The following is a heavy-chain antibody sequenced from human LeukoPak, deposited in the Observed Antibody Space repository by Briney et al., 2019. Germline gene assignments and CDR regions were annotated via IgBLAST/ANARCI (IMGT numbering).Heavy chain of an antibody. CDR3: ARWLRYFDWLLYRDAFDI. V-gene: IGHV1-2*02. J-gene: IGHJ3*02. D-gene: IGHD3-9*01. CDR2: INPNSGGT. CDR1: GYTFTGYY. Sequence: GASVKVSCKASGYTFTGYYMHWVRQAPGQGLEWMGWINPNSGGTNYAQKFQGRVTMTRDTSISTAYMELSRLRSDDTAVYYCARWLRYFDWLLYRDAFDIWGQGTMVTVSS.